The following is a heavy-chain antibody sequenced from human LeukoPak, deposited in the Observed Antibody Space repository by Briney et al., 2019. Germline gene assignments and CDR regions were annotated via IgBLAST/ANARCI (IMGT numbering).Heavy chain of an antibody. D-gene: IGHD1-26*01. CDR2: ISYDGSNK. J-gene: IGHJ4*02. CDR3: VSIEAVT. Sequence: GGSLRLSCAASGFTFSSYGMHWVRQAPGKGLEWVAVISYDGSNKYYADSVKGRFTISRDNSKNTLYLQMNSLRAEDTAVYYWVSIEAVTWGQGTLVTVSS. CDR1: GFTFSSYG. V-gene: IGHV3-30*03.